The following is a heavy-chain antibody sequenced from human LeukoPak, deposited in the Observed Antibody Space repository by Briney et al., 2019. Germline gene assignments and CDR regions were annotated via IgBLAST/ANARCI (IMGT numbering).Heavy chain of an antibody. CDR1: GLTFSMYW. V-gene: IGHV3-7*01. D-gene: IGHD2-15*01. Sequence: PGGSLRLSCAASGLTFSMYWMSWVREATGKGREWVANIKPEGSQKYYVDSVKGRFTISRDNAKSSLYLQMNSLRAENTAVYYCANIYCSGGTCTYFGDWGQGTLVTVSS. CDR2: IKPEGSQK. J-gene: IGHJ4*02. CDR3: ANIYCSGGTCTYFGD.